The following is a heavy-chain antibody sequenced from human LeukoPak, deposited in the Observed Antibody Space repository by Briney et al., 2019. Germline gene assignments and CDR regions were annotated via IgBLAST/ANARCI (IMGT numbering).Heavy chain of an antibody. V-gene: IGHV3-53*01. CDR1: GFTVSSNY. CDR3: AREIYCSASSCTGGVFDI. D-gene: IGHD2-15*01. Sequence: GGSLRLSCAASGFTVSSNYMSWVRQAPGKGLEWVSVIYSGGSTYCADSVKGRFTISRDNSKNTLYLQMNSLRVEDTAVYYCAREIYCSASSCTGGVFDIWGQGTMVTVSS. CDR2: IYSGGST. J-gene: IGHJ3*02.